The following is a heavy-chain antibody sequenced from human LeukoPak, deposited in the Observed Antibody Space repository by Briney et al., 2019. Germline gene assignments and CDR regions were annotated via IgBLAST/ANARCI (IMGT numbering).Heavy chain of an antibody. CDR2: IYYSGST. D-gene: IGHD2-2*01. Sequence: SETLSPTCTVSGGPISGSSYYWGWIRQPPGKGLEWIGSIYYSGSTYYNPSLKSRVTISVDTSKNQFSLKLSSVTAADTAVYYCARPGYCSSTSCWFDPWGQGTLVTVSS. V-gene: IGHV4-39*01. CDR1: GGPISGSSYY. CDR3: ARPGYCSSTSCWFDP. J-gene: IGHJ5*02.